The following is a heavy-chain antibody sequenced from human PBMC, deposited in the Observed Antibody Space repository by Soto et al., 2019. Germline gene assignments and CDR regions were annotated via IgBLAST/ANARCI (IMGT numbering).Heavy chain of an antibody. V-gene: IGHV4-59*01. CDR3: ARVVAAAAPPSSPQAWAYYYYYMDV. CDR1: GGSISSYY. D-gene: IGHD6-13*01. CDR2: IYYSGST. Sequence: PSETLRLTCTVSGGSISSYYWSWIRKPPGKGLEWIGYIYYSGSTNYNPSLKSRVTISVDTSKNQFSLKLSSVTAADTAVYYCARVVAAAAPPSSPQAWAYYYYYMDVWGKGTTVTVSS. J-gene: IGHJ6*03.